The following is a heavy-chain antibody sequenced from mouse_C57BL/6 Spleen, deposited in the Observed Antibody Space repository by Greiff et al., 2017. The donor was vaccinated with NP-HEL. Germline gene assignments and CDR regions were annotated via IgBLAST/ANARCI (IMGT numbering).Heavy chain of an antibody. J-gene: IGHJ2*01. Sequence: VKLMESGPGLVAPSQCLSITCTVSGFSFTSYGVSWVRQPPGKGLEWLGVICGDGSTNYNSALISRLSISKDNSKSQVFLKLNSLQTDDTATDYCAKERLGSHGYFDYWGQGTTLTVSS. CDR2: ICGDGST. D-gene: IGHD1-1*02. V-gene: IGHV2-3*01. CDR1: GFSFTSYG. CDR3: AKERLGSHGYFDY.